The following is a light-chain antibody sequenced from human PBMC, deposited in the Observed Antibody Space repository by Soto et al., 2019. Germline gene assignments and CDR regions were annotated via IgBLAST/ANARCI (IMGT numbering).Light chain of an antibody. V-gene: IGKV3-15*01. CDR3: QQYNNWPRT. Sequence: VLTQSPATLSLSPGERATLSCRASLNVNSYLAWYQQKPGQAPRLVIYDASTRATGIPARFSGSGSGTEFTLTISSLQSEDFAVYYCQQYNNWPRTFGQGTKVDIK. CDR2: DAS. J-gene: IGKJ1*01. CDR1: LNVNSY.